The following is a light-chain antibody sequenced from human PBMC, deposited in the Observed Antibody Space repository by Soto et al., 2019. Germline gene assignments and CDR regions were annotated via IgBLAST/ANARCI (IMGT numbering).Light chain of an antibody. CDR1: QGISSY. CDR3: QKYNSAPLT. Sequence: DIQMTQSPSSLSASVGERVTLTCRASQGISSYLAWYQQKPGKVPKLLIYAASTLQSGLPSRFSGSGSGTDFTLTISSLHHEDVATYYCQKYNSAPLTFGEGTKVEIK. V-gene: IGKV1-27*01. J-gene: IGKJ4*01. CDR2: AAS.